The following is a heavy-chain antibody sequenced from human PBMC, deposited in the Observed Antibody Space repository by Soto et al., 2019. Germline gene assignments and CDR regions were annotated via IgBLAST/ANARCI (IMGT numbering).Heavy chain of an antibody. CDR2: INPNSGGT. J-gene: IGHJ4*02. V-gene: IGHV1-2*02. Sequence: ASVKVSCKASGYTFTGYYMHWVRQAPGQGLEWMGWINPNSGGTNYAQKFQGRVTMTRHTSISTAYMELSRLRSDDTAVYYCARVGANKYYDFWSGYLQPFGYWGQGTLVTVS. CDR3: ARVGANKYYDFWSGYLQPFGY. D-gene: IGHD3-3*01. CDR1: GYTFTGYY.